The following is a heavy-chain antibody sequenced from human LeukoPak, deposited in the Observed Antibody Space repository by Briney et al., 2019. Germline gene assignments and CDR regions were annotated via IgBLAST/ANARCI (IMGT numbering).Heavy chain of an antibody. CDR1: GGSISSGDYY. CDR2: IYYSGST. J-gene: IGHJ5*02. Sequence: SETLSLTCTVSGGSISSGDYYWSWIRQPPGKGLEWIGYIYYSGSTYYNPSLKSRVTISVDTSKNQFSLKLSSVTAADTAVYYCARGHDYGDYHSWFDPWGQGTLVTVSS. CDR3: ARGHDYGDYHSWFDP. D-gene: IGHD4-17*01. V-gene: IGHV4-30-4*01.